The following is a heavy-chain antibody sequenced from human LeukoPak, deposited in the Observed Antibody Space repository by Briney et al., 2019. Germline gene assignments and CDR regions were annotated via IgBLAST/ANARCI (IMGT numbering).Heavy chain of an antibody. CDR2: IKQDGSEK. V-gene: IGHV3-7*04. J-gene: IGHJ4*02. CDR3: ARATLWFGESSFDY. D-gene: IGHD3-10*01. CDR1: GFAFSSYW. Sequence: PGGSLRLSCAASGFAFSSYWMSWVRQAPGKGLEWVANIKQDGSEKYYVDSVKGRFTISRDNAKNSLYLQMNSLRAEDTAVYYCARATLWFGESSFDYWGQGTLVTVSS.